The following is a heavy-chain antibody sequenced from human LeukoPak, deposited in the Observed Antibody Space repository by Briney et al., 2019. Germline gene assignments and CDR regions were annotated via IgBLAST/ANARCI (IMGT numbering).Heavy chain of an antibody. J-gene: IGHJ3*02. V-gene: IGHV3-30*02. CDR3: AKDSRAMIVVVSGAFDI. CDR1: GFTFSSYG. D-gene: IGHD3-22*01. CDR2: IRYDGSNK. Sequence: GGSLRLSCAASGFTFSSYGMHWVRQAPGKGLEWVAFIRYDGSNKYYADSVKGRFTISRDNSKNTLYLQMNSLRAEDTAVYYCAKDSRAMIVVVSGAFDIWGQGTMVTVSS.